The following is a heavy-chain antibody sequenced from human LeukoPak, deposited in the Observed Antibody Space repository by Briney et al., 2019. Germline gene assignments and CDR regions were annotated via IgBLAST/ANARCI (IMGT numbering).Heavy chain of an antibody. CDR2: IYYSGST. V-gene: IGHV4-39*07. CDR3: ARDPSSISSDDF. J-gene: IGHJ4*02. Sequence: SETLTLTCTVSGASIRSSRYYWGWIRQPPGKGLEWIGSIYYSGSTYYNPSLKSRVTISIDMSKHQFSLRLSSVTAADTAVYYCARDPSSISSDDFWGQGTLVTVSS. D-gene: IGHD2-2*01. CDR1: GASIRSSRYY.